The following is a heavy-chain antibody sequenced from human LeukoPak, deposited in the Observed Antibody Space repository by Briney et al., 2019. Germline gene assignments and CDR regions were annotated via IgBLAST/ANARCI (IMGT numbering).Heavy chain of an antibody. D-gene: IGHD6-13*01. J-gene: IGHJ4*02. CDR1: GYTFTGYY. CDR3: ARDATIAADQFDY. CDR2: INPNSGGT. Sequence: ASVKVSCKASGYTFTGYYMHWVRQAPGQGLEWMGWINPNSGGTNYAQKFQGRVTMTRDTSISTAYMELNRLRSDDTAVYYCARDATIAADQFDYWGQGTLVTVSS. V-gene: IGHV1-2*02.